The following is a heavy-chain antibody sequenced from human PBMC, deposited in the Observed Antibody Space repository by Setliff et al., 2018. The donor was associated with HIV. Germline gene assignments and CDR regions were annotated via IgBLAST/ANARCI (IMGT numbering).Heavy chain of an antibody. V-gene: IGHV1-2*02. Sequence: ASVKVSCKAPGDTFTGYYMHWVRQAPGQGLEWMGWINPNSGGTNYAQKFQGRVIMTRDTSISTAYMQRSSLRSEDTAVYYCARVDYYDSSGYWHFDYWGQGTLVTVSS. CDR3: ARVDYYDSSGYWHFDY. CDR1: GDTFTGYY. CDR2: INPNSGGT. J-gene: IGHJ4*02. D-gene: IGHD3-22*01.